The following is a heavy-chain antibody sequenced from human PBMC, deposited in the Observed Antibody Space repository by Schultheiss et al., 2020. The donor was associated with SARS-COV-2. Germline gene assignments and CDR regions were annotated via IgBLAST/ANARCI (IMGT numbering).Heavy chain of an antibody. V-gene: IGHV3-33*05. CDR3: ARGSQRARDYYGMDV. CDR1: GFTFSSYA. CDR2: ISYDGSNK. J-gene: IGHJ6*02. D-gene: IGHD5-24*01. Sequence: GGSLRLSCAASGFTFSSYAMSWVRQAPGKGLEWVAVISYDGSNKYYADSVKGRFTISRDNSKNTLYLQMNSLRAEDTAVYYCARGSQRARDYYGMDVWGQGTTVTVSS.